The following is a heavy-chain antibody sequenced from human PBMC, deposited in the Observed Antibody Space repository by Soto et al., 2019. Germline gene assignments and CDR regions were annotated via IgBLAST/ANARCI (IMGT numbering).Heavy chain of an antibody. CDR3: ATYCSPFDY. CDR2: ISATGTTT. J-gene: IGHJ4*02. Sequence: EVQLMESGGGLVQPGGSLRLSCAASEFSFSSYALNWVRQAPGKGLEWVSAISATGTTTYYADSVKGRFTISRDNSKRTLFLQMDSLGPEDTAVYYCATYCSPFDYWGQGTLVTVSS. D-gene: IGHD6-13*01. CDR1: EFSFSSYA. V-gene: IGHV3-23*01.